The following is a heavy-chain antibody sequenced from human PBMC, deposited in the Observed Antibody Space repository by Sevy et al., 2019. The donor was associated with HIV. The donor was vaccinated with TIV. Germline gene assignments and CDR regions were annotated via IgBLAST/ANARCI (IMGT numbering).Heavy chain of an antibody. V-gene: IGHV1-18*03. CDR2: ISAYNGNT. CDR3: ARDRGLYYDFWSGYPAWGRSYYYYYYMDV. Sequence: ASVKVSCKASGYTFTSYGISWVRQAPGQGLEWMGWISAYNGNTNYSQKLQGRVTMTTDTSTSTAYMELRSLRSDDMAVYYCARDRGLYYDFWSGYPAWGRSYYYYYYMDVWGKGTTVTVSS. J-gene: IGHJ6*03. D-gene: IGHD3-3*01. CDR1: GYTFTSYG.